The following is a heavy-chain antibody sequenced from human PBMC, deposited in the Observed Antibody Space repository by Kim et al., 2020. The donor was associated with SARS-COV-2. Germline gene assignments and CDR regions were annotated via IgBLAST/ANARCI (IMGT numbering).Heavy chain of an antibody. Sequence: SVKVSCKASGGTFSNYAISWVRQAPGQGLEWMGGIIPIFGTANYAQKFQGRVTITADESTSTAYMELSSLRSEDTAVYYCARTGYSSGWRDQKKYYYYGMDGWGQGTTVTVSS. V-gene: IGHV1-69*13. CDR1: GGTFSNYA. CDR3: ARTGYSSGWRDQKKYYYYGMDG. D-gene: IGHD6-19*01. CDR2: IIPIFGTA. J-gene: IGHJ6*02.